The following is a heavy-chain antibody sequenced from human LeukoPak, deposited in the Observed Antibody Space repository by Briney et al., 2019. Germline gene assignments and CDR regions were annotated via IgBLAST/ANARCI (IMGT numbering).Heavy chain of an antibody. CDR2: IKSKSDGEKT. Sequence: PGGSLRLSCAASGFPFAKAWMRWVRQAPGKGLEWVGRIKSKSDGEKTDYAAPVKGRFTISRDDSKHTLHLQMNSLKTEDTAVYYCTTVGIHIVMVTVITSDNWGQGTLVTVSS. V-gene: IGHV3-15*01. CDR3: TTVGIHIVMVTVITSDN. J-gene: IGHJ4*02. CDR1: GFPFAKAW. D-gene: IGHD2-21*02.